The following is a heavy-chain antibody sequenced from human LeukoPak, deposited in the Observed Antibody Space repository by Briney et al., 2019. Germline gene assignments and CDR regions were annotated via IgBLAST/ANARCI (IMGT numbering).Heavy chain of an antibody. D-gene: IGHD3-10*01. V-gene: IGHV4-4*07. CDR3: ARDSYFGSGNSYIDY. CDR1: GASISSYY. CDR2: GSTSGST. J-gene: IGHJ4*02. Sequence: KPSETQSLTCTVSGASISSYYWSWIRQPAGKGLEWIGRGSTSGSTNYNPSLKSRVTMSVETSKNQFSLKLSSVTAADTAVYYCARDSYFGSGNSYIDYLGQGTQVTVSS.